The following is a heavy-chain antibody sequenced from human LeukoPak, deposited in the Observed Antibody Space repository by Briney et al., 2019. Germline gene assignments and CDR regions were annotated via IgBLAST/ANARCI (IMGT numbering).Heavy chain of an antibody. CDR1: GGSISPYY. J-gene: IGHJ4*02. Sequence: SETLSLTCTVSGGSISPYYWSWIRQPPGKGLEWIGYISYGGTTNYNPSLKSRLTILVDTSKNQFSLKLSSVTAADTAVYYCARVKGAITMVRGALDYWGQGTLVTVSS. V-gene: IGHV4-59*08. CDR2: ISYGGTT. D-gene: IGHD3-10*01. CDR3: ARVKGAITMVRGALDY.